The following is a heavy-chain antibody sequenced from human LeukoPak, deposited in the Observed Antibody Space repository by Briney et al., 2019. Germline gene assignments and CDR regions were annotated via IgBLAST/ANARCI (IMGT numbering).Heavy chain of an antibody. J-gene: IGHJ4*02. D-gene: IGHD3-22*01. CDR2: ISGSGGST. Sequence: GGSLRLSCAASGFTFSSYAMSWVRQAPGEGLEWVSAISGSGGSTYYADSVKGRFTISRDNSKNTLYLQMNSLSAEDTAVYYCAKDKEGSFYYDSSGYDYWGQGTLVTVSS. V-gene: IGHV3-23*01. CDR3: AKDKEGSFYYDSSGYDY. CDR1: GFTFSSYA.